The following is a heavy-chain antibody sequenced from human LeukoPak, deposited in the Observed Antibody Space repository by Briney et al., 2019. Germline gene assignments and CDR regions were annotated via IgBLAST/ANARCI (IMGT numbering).Heavy chain of an antibody. D-gene: IGHD3-16*02. J-gene: IGHJ4*02. CDR1: GYTFTSYA. CDR3: AREDYDYLWGSYRQFDY. V-gene: IGHV7-4-1*02. CDR2: INTNTGNP. Sequence: ASVKVSCKASGYTFTSYAMFWVRQAPGQGLEWMGWINTNTGNPAYAQGFTGRFVFSLDTSVSTTYLQISSLKAEDTAVYYCAREDYDYLWGSYRQFDYWGQGTLVTVSS.